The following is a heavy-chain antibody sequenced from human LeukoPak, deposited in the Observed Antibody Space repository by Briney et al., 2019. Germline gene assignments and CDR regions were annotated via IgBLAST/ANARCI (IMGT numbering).Heavy chain of an antibody. CDR3: ARHGRYCSSTSCYSPFDY. CDR1: GSSFTSYW. V-gene: IGHV5-10-1*01. CDR2: IDPSDSYT. J-gene: IGHJ4*02. D-gene: IGHD2-2*01. Sequence: GESLQISCKGSGSSFTSYWISWVRQMPGKGLEWMGRIDPSDSYTNYSPSFQGHFTISADKSISTAYLQCSSLKASDTAMYYCARHGRYCSSTSCYSPFDYWGQGTPVTVSS.